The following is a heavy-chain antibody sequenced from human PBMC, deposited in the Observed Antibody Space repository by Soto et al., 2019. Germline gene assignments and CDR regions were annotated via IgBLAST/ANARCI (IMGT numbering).Heavy chain of an antibody. J-gene: IGHJ3*01. Sequence: EMQLVESGGGLVQPGRSLRLSSAASGFTFDDYAMHWVRQVPGKGLKWVSGISWNSGIIDYADSVKGRFTISRDSANTCLSVQLNSPKPEDTALYDCTKAIEWGGGDLNYAFEVWGQGRMGSV. V-gene: IGHV3-9*01. CDR1: GFTFDDYA. CDR3: TKAIEWGGGDLNYAFEV. D-gene: IGHD1-26*01. CDR2: ISWNSGII.